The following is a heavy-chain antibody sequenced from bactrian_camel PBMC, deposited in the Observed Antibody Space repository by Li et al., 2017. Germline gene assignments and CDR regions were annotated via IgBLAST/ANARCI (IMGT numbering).Heavy chain of an antibody. CDR2: INTGGYTT. CDR1: GFTFSTYW. D-gene: IGHD6*01. Sequence: HVQLVESGGGLVQAGGSLRLSCAASGFTFSTYWMYWVRQAPGKGLEWVSSINTGGYTTAYADSVKGRFTISRDNAKNAVYLQMDDLKSEDTALYYCAAYFGSSWPGYWGQGTQVTVS. J-gene: IGHJ6*01. CDR3: AAYFGSSWPGY. V-gene: IGHV3S1*01.